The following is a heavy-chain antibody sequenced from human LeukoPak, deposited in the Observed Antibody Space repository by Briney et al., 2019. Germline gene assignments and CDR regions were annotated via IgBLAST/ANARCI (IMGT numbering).Heavy chain of an antibody. V-gene: IGHV3-15*01. J-gene: IGHJ6*03. CDR1: GFTFSRYA. D-gene: IGHD5-18*01. CDR2: IKSKTDGGTT. Sequence: PGGSLRLSCAASGFTFSRYAMSWVRQAPGKGLEWVGRIKSKTDGGTTDYAAPVKGRFTISRDDSKNTLYLQMNSLKTEDKAVYYCTTDTAMVIYYYYYMGVWGKGTTVTVSS. CDR3: TTDTAMVIYYYYYMGV.